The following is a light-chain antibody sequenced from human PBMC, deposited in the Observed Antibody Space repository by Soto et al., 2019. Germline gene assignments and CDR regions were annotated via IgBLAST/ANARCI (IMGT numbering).Light chain of an antibody. CDR3: QQYGTSPT. CDR2: GAS. Sequence: EIVLTQSPGTLSLSPGERATLSCRASQSVSNNYLAWYQQKPGQAPRRLIFGASGRATGIPDRFGGSGSGTDFTLTISRLEPEDFAVYYCQQYGTSPTFGQGTKVEIK. J-gene: IGKJ1*01. V-gene: IGKV3-20*01. CDR1: QSVSNNY.